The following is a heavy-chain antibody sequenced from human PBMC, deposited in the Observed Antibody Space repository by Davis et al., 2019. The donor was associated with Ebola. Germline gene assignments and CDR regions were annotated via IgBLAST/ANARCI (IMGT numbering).Heavy chain of an antibody. V-gene: IGHV5-51*01. CDR2: IYTGDSDT. D-gene: IGHD1-20*01. CDR3: ASLRRTITGMDDAFDI. Sequence: GESLKISCKGSGNSFTSFWIGWVRQMPGKGLEWMGLIYTGDSDTRYSPSFRGQVTISADKSITTAYLQWSGLRASDTAMYYCASLRRTITGMDDAFDIWGQGTMVTVSS. CDR1: GNSFTSFW. J-gene: IGHJ3*02.